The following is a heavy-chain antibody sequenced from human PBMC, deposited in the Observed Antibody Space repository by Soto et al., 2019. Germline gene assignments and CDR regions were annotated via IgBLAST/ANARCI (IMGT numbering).Heavy chain of an antibody. J-gene: IGHJ5*02. CDR2: SGSGGDT. V-gene: IGHV3-23*01. CDR3: AKGSRQTGFDP. Sequence: GESLKISCVASGFTFSSYSVNWVRQAPGKGLEWVSASGSGGDTYFADSVKGRFTISRDNSKNTLYLQMNSLRPEDTALYYCAKGSRQTGFDPWGQGTLVTVSS. CDR1: GFTFSSYS.